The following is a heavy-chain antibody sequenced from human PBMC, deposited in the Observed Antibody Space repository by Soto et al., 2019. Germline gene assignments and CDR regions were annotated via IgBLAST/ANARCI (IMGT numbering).Heavy chain of an antibody. Sequence: SVKVSCKASGGTFSSYAISWVRQAPGQGLEWMGGIIPIFGTANYAQKFQGRVTITADESTSTAYMELSSLRSEDTAVYYCAREVGYYPLGDRGGDYWGQGTLVTVSS. D-gene: IGHD2-15*01. CDR2: IIPIFGTA. CDR3: AREVGYYPLGDRGGDY. V-gene: IGHV1-69*13. J-gene: IGHJ4*02. CDR1: GGTFSSYA.